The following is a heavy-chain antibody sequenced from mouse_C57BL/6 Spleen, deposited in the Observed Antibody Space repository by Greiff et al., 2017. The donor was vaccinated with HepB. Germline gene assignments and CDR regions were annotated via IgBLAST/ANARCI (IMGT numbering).Heavy chain of an antibody. CDR1: GFTFSSYA. D-gene: IGHD1-1*01. J-gene: IGHJ2*01. V-gene: IGHV5-4*01. CDR2: ISDGGSYT. Sequence: EVKLMESGGGLVKPGGSLKLSCAAPGFTFSSYAMSWVRQTPEKRLEWVATISDGGSYTYYPDNVKGRFTISRDNAKNNLYLQMSHLKSEDTAMYYCARDRGYYGSSFYFDYWGQGTTLTVSS. CDR3: ARDRGYYGSSFYFDY.